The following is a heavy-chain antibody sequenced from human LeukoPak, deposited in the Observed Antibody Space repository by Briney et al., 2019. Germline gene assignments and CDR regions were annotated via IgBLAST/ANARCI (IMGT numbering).Heavy chain of an antibody. V-gene: IGHV1-8*01. CDR1: GYTFTNYD. D-gene: IGHD4-23*01. Sequence: ASVKVSCKASGYTFTNYDINWVRQAPGQGLEWMGYMKPNSGNTGYAQKFQGRVTMTRDTSISTAYMELSSLTSEDTAVYYCATELRWKDHWGQGTLVTVS. J-gene: IGHJ4*02. CDR3: ATELRWKDH. CDR2: MKPNSGNT.